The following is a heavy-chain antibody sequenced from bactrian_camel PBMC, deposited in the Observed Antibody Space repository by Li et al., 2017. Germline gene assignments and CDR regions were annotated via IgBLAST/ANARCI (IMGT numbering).Heavy chain of an antibody. CDR2: IDSDGTT. CDR3: LEDHTGVAPGVGLRGRLWPRMTT. J-gene: IGHJ4*01. D-gene: IGHD5*01. V-gene: IGHV3S55*01. Sequence: HVQLVESGGGSVQAGGSLRLSCTISEHTYAYYCFGWFRQAPGKEREGVAAIDSDGTTTYADSVKGRFTISRDNAKNTLYLQMNSLKPSDTAMYHCLEDHTGVAPGVGLRGRLWPRMTTGARGPRSPSP. CDR1: EHTYAYYC.